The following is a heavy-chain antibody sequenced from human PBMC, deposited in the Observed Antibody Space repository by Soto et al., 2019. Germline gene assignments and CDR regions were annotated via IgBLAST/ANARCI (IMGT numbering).Heavy chain of an antibody. V-gene: IGHV4-39*01. J-gene: IGHJ4*02. D-gene: IGHD5-18*01. CDR2: IYYSGST. CDR1: GGSISSSSYY. Sequence: SETLSLTCTVSGGSISSSSYYWGWIRQPPGKGLEWIGSIYYSGSTYYNPSLKSRVTISVDTSKNQFSLKLSSVTAADTAVYYFARHRLTAMDTIDDWGQGIRVSVSS. CDR3: ARHRLTAMDTIDD.